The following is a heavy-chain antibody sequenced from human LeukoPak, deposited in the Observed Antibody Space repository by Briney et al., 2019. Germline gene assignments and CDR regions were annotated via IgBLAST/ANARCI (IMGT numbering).Heavy chain of an antibody. J-gene: IGHJ4*02. CDR3: ARDQVAYEPLLTTVGFDY. Sequence: SVKVSCKAPGGTFSSYAISWVRQAPGQGLEWMGGITPIFGTANYAQKFQGRVTITADESTSTAYMELSSLRSEDTAVYYCARDQVAYEPLLTTVGFDYWGQGTLVTVSS. D-gene: IGHD4-23*01. V-gene: IGHV1-69*13. CDR1: GGTFSSYA. CDR2: ITPIFGTA.